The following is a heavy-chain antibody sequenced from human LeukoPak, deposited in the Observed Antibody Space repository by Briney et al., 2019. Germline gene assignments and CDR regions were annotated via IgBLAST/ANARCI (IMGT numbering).Heavy chain of an antibody. CDR3: ARFGTSSSRFFDQ. CDR1: GGSISSYY. D-gene: IGHD6-6*01. Sequence: PSETLSLTCTVSGGSISSYYWSWIRQPPGKGLEWIGYIYYSGSTNYNPSLKSRVTMSVDTSKNQFSLKLSSVTAADTAVYYCARFGTSSSRFFDQWGQGTLVTVSS. J-gene: IGHJ4*02. V-gene: IGHV4-59*01. CDR2: IYYSGST.